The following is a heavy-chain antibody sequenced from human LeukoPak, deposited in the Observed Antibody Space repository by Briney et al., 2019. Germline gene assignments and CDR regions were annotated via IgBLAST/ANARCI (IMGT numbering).Heavy chain of an antibody. V-gene: IGHV3-53*01. CDR3: ARDRRYCSSTSCSLGDDAFDI. D-gene: IGHD2-2*01. J-gene: IGHJ3*02. CDR1: GFTVSSNY. Sequence: PGESLRLSCAASGFTVSSNYMSWVRQAPGKGLEWVSVIYSGGSTYYADSVKGRFTISRDNSKNTLYLQMNSLRAEDTAVYYCARDRRYCSSTSCSLGDDAFDIWGQGTMVTVSS. CDR2: IYSGGST.